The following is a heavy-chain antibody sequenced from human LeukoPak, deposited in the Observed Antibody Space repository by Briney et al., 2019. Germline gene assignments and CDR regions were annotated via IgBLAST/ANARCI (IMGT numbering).Heavy chain of an antibody. Sequence: GRSLRLSCAASGFTFSSYGMHWVRQAPGKGLEWVAVISYDGSNKYYADSVKGRFTISRDNSKNTLHLQMNSLRSEDTAVYYCAKDRAAAGDGYFDYWGQGTLVTVSS. V-gene: IGHV3-30*18. CDR2: ISYDGSNK. CDR1: GFTFSSYG. D-gene: IGHD6-13*01. J-gene: IGHJ4*02. CDR3: AKDRAAAGDGYFDY.